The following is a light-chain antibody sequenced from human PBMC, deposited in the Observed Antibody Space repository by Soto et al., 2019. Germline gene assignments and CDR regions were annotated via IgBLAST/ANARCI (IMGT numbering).Light chain of an antibody. CDR1: SSNIGAGYD. Sequence: QSVLTQPPSVSGAPGQRVTISCTGSSSNIGAGYDVHWYQQLPGTAPKLLIYGNINRPSGVPDRFSASKSDTSASLAIIGLQAEDEADYYCQSYDSSLSGDVFGTGTKLTVL. CDR2: GNI. V-gene: IGLV1-40*01. J-gene: IGLJ1*01. CDR3: QSYDSSLSGDV.